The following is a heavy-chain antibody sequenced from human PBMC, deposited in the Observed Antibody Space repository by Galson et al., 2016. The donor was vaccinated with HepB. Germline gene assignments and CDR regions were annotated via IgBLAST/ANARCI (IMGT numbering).Heavy chain of an antibody. D-gene: IGHD6-19*01. Sequence: SLRLSCAASGFSFRSYAMHWVRQAPGKGLEWVGLTSYDGGIKFYADSVRGRFTISRDNSKNTLYVQMNSLRPEDTAVYYCARSYTSGWDYYFDYWGQGTLVTVSS. J-gene: IGHJ4*02. CDR2: TSYDGGIK. CDR3: ARSYTSGWDYYFDY. CDR1: GFSFRSYA. V-gene: IGHV3-30*14.